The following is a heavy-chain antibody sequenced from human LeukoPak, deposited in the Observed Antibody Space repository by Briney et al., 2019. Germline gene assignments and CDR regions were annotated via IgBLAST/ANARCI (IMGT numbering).Heavy chain of an antibody. V-gene: IGHV1-18*01. Sequence: ASVKVSCKASGFSFTRYAISWVRQAPGQGLEWMGWISTYNGDTNYAQKFQGRGTMTTDTSTSTAYMEVRSLRSDDTAVYYCARDPSNTSGRYAYFDYWGQGTLVTVSS. CDR3: ARDPSNTSGRYAYFDY. CDR1: GFSFTRYA. D-gene: IGHD6-19*01. J-gene: IGHJ4*02. CDR2: ISTYNGDT.